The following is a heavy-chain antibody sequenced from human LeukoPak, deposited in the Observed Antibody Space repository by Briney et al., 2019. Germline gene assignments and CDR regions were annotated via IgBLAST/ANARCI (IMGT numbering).Heavy chain of an antibody. J-gene: IGHJ6*02. D-gene: IGHD6-13*01. CDR3: ARHELDPRRYYYYGMDV. V-gene: IGHV3-21*01. Sequence: GGSLRLSCAASGFTFSSYNMKWVRQAPGKGLEWVSSISSRSSYIFYADSVKGRFTISRDNAKKSLYLQMNSLRAEDTAVYYCARHELDPRRYYYYGMDVWGQGTTVTVSS. CDR1: GFTFSSYN. CDR2: ISSRSSYI.